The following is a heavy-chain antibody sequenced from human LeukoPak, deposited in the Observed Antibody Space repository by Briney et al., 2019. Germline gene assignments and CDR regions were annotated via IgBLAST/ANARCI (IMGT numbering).Heavy chain of an antibody. D-gene: IGHD2-21*02. CDR1: GYTFSDYL. J-gene: IGHJ4*02. CDR3: ARESDSFDY. V-gene: IGHV1-2*02. CDR2: INPNSGDT. Sequence: ASVKVSCKTSGYTFSDYLIHWVRQAPGQGLEWMAWINPNSGDTQYAQKFQGRVTMTRDTSISTVCMELTSLISDDTAVYYCARESDSFDYWGQGTLVTVSS.